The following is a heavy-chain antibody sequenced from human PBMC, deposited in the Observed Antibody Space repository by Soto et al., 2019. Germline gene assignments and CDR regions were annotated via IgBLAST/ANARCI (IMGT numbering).Heavy chain of an antibody. V-gene: IGHV1-18*01. D-gene: IGHD4-4*01. J-gene: IGHJ6*03. CDR3: ARATTVTGDYYYYYMDV. CDR1: GYTFTSYG. Sequence: ASVKVSCKASGYTFTSYGISWVRQAPGQGLEWMGWISAYNGNTNYAQKLQGRVTMTTDTSTSTAYMELRSLRSDDTAVYYCARATTVTGDYYYYYMDVWGKGTTVTV. CDR2: ISAYNGNT.